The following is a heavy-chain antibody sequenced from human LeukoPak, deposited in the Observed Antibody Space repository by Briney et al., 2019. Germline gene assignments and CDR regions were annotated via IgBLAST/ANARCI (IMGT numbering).Heavy chain of an antibody. CDR1: GFTFSSYG. J-gene: IGHJ4*02. V-gene: IGHV3-33*08. Sequence: GGSLRLSCAASGFTFSSYGMHWFRQAPGKGLEWVAVIWFDGSSEYYADSVKGRFTISRDNSKNTLYLQMNSLRAEDTAVYYCTRESGSGNYYYDYWGQGTLVTVSS. D-gene: IGHD3-10*01. CDR2: IWFDGSSE. CDR3: TRESGSGNYYYDY.